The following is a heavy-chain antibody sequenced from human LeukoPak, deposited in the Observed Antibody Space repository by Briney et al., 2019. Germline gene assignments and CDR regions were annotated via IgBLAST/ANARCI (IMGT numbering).Heavy chain of an antibody. CDR2: IVPILGIS. CDR3: ARDQGDNSYGYYAIWYAFDV. J-gene: IGHJ3*01. V-gene: IGHV1-69*04. Sequence: SVKVSCKASGCTFNNYAISWVRQAPGQGLEWMGRIVPILGISNYAQEFQGRLIITADKATSSAYMELSSLRSEDTAVYYCARDQGDNSYGYYAIWYAFDVWGQGTMVTVSS. CDR1: GCTFNNYA. D-gene: IGHD5-18*01.